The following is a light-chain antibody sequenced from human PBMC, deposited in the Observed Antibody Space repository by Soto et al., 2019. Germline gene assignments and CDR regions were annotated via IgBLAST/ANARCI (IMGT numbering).Light chain of an antibody. J-gene: IGLJ1*01. CDR1: SSDVGGYNY. CDR3: SSYTSSSTPFV. V-gene: IGLV2-14*03. CDR2: DVS. Sequence: QSLLTQPASVSGSPGQSITISCTGTSSDVGGYNYVSWYQQHPGKAPKLIIYDVSDRPSGVSDRFSGSKSGNTASLTISGLQAEDEADYFCSSYTSSSTPFVFGTGTKVTVL.